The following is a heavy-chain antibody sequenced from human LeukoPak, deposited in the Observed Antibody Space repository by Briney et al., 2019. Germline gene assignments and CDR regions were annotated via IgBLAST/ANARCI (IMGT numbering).Heavy chain of an antibody. CDR3: ARDQEGFDY. CDR2: IFGSSTT. Sequence: GGSLRLSCAASGFTVSSNYMGWVRQAPGKGLEWVSVIFGSSTTYYADSVKGRFTISRDNSKNTLYLQMNSLRAEDTAVYYCARDQEGFDYWGQGTLVTVSS. CDR1: GFTVSSNY. J-gene: IGHJ4*02. V-gene: IGHV3-53*01.